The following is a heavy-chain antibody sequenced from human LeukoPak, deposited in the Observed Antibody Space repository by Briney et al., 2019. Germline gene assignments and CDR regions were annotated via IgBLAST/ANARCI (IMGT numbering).Heavy chain of an antibody. CDR1: GYDVINYA. CDR2: ISPFNGQT. D-gene: IGHD4/OR15-4a*01. J-gene: IGHJ4*02. Sequence: GASVKVSCKGSGYDVINYAITWVRQAPGQGLEWMGWISPFNGQTNYAQNLQGRVTMTIDRTTSTASMELRGLRSDDTGVYYCARTWDYRPRGRFVDWGQGTRVTVSS. CDR3: ARTWDYRPRGRFVD. V-gene: IGHV1-18*01.